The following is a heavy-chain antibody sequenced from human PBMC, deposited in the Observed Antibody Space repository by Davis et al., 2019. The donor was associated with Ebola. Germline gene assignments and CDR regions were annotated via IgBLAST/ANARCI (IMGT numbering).Heavy chain of an antibody. D-gene: IGHD2-15*01. CDR1: GYTFTSYG. CDR3: AREGYCSGGSCYHFDY. Sequence: ASVKVSCKASGYTFTSYGISWVRQAPGQGLEWMGWISAYNGNTNYAQTLQGRVTMTTDTSTTTAYMELRSLRSDVTAVYYCAREGYCSGGSCYHFDYWGQGTLVTVSS. V-gene: IGHV1-18*01. J-gene: IGHJ4*02. CDR2: ISAYNGNT.